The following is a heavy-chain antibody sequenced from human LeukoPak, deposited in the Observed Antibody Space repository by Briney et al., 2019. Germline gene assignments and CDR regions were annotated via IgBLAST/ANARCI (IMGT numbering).Heavy chain of an antibody. Sequence: GGSLRLSCAASGFTFSRYSMNWVRQAPGQGLEWVSTISSSSSYIYYADSVKGRFTISRDNAKNSLYLQMNSLRVEDTAVYYCAREWAGGRSLGYWGQGTRVTVCS. CDR3: AREWAGGRSLGY. D-gene: IGHD3-16*01. CDR2: ISSSSSYI. CDR1: GFTFSRYS. J-gene: IGHJ4*02. V-gene: IGHV3-21*01.